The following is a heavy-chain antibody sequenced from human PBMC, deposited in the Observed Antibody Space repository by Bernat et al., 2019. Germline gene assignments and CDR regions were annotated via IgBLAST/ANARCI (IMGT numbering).Heavy chain of an antibody. D-gene: IGHD6-6*01. CDR2: ISSSSSTI. V-gene: IGHV3-48*01. CDR1: GFTFSSYS. CDR3: ARDYEPPRMYSSSTPPDY. J-gene: IGHJ4*02. Sequence: EVQLVESGGGLVQPGGSLRLSCAASGFTFSSYSMNWVRQAPGKGLEWVSYISSSSSTIYYADSVKGRFTISRDNAKNSLYLQMNSLRAEDTAVYYCARDYEPPRMYSSSTPPDYWGQGTLVTVSS.